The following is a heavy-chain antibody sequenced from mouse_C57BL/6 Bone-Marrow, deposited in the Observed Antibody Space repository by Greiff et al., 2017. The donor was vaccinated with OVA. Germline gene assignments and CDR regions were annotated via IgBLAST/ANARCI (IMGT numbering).Heavy chain of an antibody. CDR1: GFNIKDDY. CDR2: IDPENGDT. D-gene: IGHD1-3*01. J-gene: IGHJ1*03. Sequence: EVKLQESGAELVRPGASVKLSCTASGFNIKDDYMHWVKQRPEQGLEWIGWIDPENGDTEYASKFQGKATITADTSSNTAYLQLSSLTSEDTAVYYCTTVALVDWYFDVWGTGTTVTVSS. V-gene: IGHV14-4*01. CDR3: TTVALVDWYFDV.